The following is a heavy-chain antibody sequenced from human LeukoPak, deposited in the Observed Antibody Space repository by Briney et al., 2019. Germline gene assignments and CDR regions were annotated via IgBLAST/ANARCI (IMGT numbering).Heavy chain of an antibody. CDR2: INPNSGGT. J-gene: IGHJ4*02. D-gene: IGHD3-10*01. Sequence: ASVKVSCKASGYTFTGYYMHWVRQAPGQGLEWMGWINPNSGGTNYAQKFQGRVTMTRDTSISTAYMELSRLRSDDTAVYYCARDSEVRRNLWHYWGQGTLVTVSS. CDR1: GYTFTGYY. V-gene: IGHV1-2*02. CDR3: ARDSEVRRNLWHY.